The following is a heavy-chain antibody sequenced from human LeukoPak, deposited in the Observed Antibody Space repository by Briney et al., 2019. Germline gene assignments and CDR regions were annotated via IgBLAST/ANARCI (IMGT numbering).Heavy chain of an antibody. J-gene: IGHJ4*02. CDR2: VFRTGTT. V-gene: IGHV4-39*02. CDR3: ARRRRGDPPAE. D-gene: IGHD2-21*02. Sequence: SETLSLTCSVSGGSIASSSYYWGWIRQPPGKGLEWIGSVFRTGTTYYSASLKSRVSISVDTSKNDFALKLSSVTAADTAVYYCARRRRGDPPAEWGQGTLVAVSS. CDR1: GGSIASSSYY.